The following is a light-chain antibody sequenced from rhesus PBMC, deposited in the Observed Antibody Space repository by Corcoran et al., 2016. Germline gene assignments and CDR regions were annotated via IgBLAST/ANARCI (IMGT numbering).Light chain of an antibody. V-gene: IGKV1-66*01. CDR3: QQYNSSPRT. CDR2: FAS. J-gene: IGKJ4*01. Sequence: DIQMTQSPSSLSASVGDTVTITCRASQDITNYLSWYQQKPGKALKTLIYFASHLETGVPSRFSGSGSGTEYTLTISRLQPEDIATYYCQQYNSSPRTFGGGTKVEIK. CDR1: QDITNY.